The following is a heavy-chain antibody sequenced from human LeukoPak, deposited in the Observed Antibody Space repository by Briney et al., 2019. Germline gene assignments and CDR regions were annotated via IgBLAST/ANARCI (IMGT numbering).Heavy chain of an antibody. CDR1: GYTFTGYY. CDR2: INPNSGGT. D-gene: IGHD1-7*01. Sequence: GASVKVSCKASGYTFTGYYMHWVRQAPGQGLEWMGWINPNSGGTNYAQKFQGRVTMTRDTSISTAYMELSRLRSDDTAVYYCASAPNWNYLVNRGYYFDYWGQGTLVTVSS. V-gene: IGHV1-2*02. J-gene: IGHJ4*02. CDR3: ASAPNWNYLVNRGYYFDY.